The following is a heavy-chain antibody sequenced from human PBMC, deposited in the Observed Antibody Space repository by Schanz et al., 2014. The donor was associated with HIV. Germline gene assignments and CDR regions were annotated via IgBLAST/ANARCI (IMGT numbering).Heavy chain of an antibody. D-gene: IGHD3-22*01. CDR3: ASPLLYDSLDV. CDR2: ISYDGSNK. J-gene: IGHJ6*02. V-gene: IGHV3-30*03. CDR1: GFTFSSYG. Sequence: HVQLVESGGGVVQPGRSLRLSCAASGFTFSSYGMHLVHQAPGKGLEWVAVISYDGSNKYYADSVKGRFTISRDNSKNTLYLQMNSLRAEDTAVYYCASPLLYDSLDVWGQGTTVTVSS.